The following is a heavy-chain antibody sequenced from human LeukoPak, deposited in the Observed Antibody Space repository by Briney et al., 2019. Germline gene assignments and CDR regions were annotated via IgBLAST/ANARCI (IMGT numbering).Heavy chain of an antibody. J-gene: IGHJ4*02. D-gene: IGHD3-10*01. Sequence: HPGGSLRLSCAASGFTVSSNYMSWVRQAPGKGLEWVSVIYSGGSTYYADSVKGRFTISRDNSKNTLYLQMNSLRAEDTAVYYCARGAGYYGSGSEGDYFDYWGQGTLVTVSS. CDR2: IYSGGST. CDR1: GFTVSSNY. V-gene: IGHV3-66*01. CDR3: ARGAGYYGSGSEGDYFDY.